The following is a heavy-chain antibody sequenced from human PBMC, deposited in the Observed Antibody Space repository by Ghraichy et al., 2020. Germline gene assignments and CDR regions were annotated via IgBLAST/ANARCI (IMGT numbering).Heavy chain of an antibody. CDR1: GGSFSGYY. CDR2: INHSGST. Sequence: SETMSLTCAVYGGSFSGYYWSWIRQPPGKGLEWIGEINHSGSTNYNPSLKSRVTISVDTSKNQFSLKLSSVTAADTAVYYCARGRVDTAMSFSGYSGFSYYYYGMDVWGQGTTVTVSS. CDR3: ARGRVDTAMSFSGYSGFSYYYYGMDV. V-gene: IGHV4-34*01. J-gene: IGHJ6*02. D-gene: IGHD5-18*01.